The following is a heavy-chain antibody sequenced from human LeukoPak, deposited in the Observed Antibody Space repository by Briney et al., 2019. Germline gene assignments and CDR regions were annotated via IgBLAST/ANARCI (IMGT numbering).Heavy chain of an antibody. Sequence: PSETLSLTCTVSGYSTSSGYSWGWIRQPPGKGLEWIGSIYHSGSTYYNPSLKSRVTISVDTSKNQFSLKLSSVTAADTAVYYCARDPGRYYYYMDVWGKGTTVTVSS. D-gene: IGHD1-14*01. J-gene: IGHJ6*03. V-gene: IGHV4-38-2*02. CDR3: ARDPGRYYYYMDV. CDR2: IYHSGST. CDR1: GYSTSSGYS.